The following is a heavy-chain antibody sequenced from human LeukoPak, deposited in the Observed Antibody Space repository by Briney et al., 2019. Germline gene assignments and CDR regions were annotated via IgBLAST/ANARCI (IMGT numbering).Heavy chain of an antibody. CDR3: ARDIPTASYYDYVWGSYALEGFDP. D-gene: IGHD3-16*01. CDR2: IYTSGST. V-gene: IGHV4-4*07. CDR1: GGSISSYY. J-gene: IGHJ5*02. Sequence: PSETLSLTCTVSGGSISSYYWSWLRQPAGKGLEWIGRIYTSGSTNYNPSLKSRVTMSVDTSKNQFSLKLSSVTAADTAVYYCARDIPTASYYDYVWGSYALEGFDPWGQGTLVTVSS.